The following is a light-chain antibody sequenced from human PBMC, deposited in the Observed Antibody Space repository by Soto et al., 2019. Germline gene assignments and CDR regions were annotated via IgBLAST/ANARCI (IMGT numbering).Light chain of an antibody. CDR2: EVN. CDR1: SSDVGGYNY. Sequence: QSALTQPPSASGSPGQSVTISCTGTSSDVGGYNYVSWYQQYPGKVPKLMVYEVNKRPPGVPDRFSGSKSGNTASLTVSGLQDEDEADYYCTSYAGGNNVFGTGTKLTVL. J-gene: IGLJ1*01. CDR3: TSYAGGNNV. V-gene: IGLV2-8*01.